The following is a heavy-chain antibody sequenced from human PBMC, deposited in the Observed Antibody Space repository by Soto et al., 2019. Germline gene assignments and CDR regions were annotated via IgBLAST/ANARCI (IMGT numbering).Heavy chain of an antibody. D-gene: IGHD3-10*01. CDR3: ARELSSGWFDP. Sequence: PGGSLRLSCAASGFTVSSNYMSWVRQAPGKGLEWVSVIYSGGSTYYADSVKGRYTISRDNAKNSLYLQMNSLRDEDTAVYYCARELSSGWFDPWGQGTLVTVSS. CDR2: IYSGGST. J-gene: IGHJ5*02. CDR1: GFTVSSNY. V-gene: IGHV3-53*01.